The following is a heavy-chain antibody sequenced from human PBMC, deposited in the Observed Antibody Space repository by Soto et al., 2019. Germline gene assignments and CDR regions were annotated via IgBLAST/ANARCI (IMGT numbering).Heavy chain of an antibody. D-gene: IGHD3-22*01. CDR3: ARGLYYYDTSGYDY. CDR2: ISSSNSYI. Sequence: WGSLRLSCSASVFTFSNYSMNWFRQAPGKGLEWVSSISSSNSYIYYADSLKGRFTISRDNAKNSLYLQMHSLRAEDTAVYYCARGLYYYDTSGYDYWGQGTLVTVSS. CDR1: VFTFSNYS. J-gene: IGHJ4*02. V-gene: IGHV3-21*01.